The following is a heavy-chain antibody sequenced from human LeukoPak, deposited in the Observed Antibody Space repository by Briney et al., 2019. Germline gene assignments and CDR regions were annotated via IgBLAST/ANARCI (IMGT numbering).Heavy chain of an antibody. CDR1: GFTFSSYS. D-gene: IGHD6-19*01. Sequence: KPGGSLRLSCAASGFTFSSYSMNWVRQAPGKGLEWVSSISSSSSYIYYADSMKGRFTISRDNPKNSLYLQMNSLRAEDTAVYYCARDYSSGWYGLGAFDIWGQGTMVTVSS. V-gene: IGHV3-21*01. CDR3: ARDYSSGWYGLGAFDI. CDR2: ISSSSSYI. J-gene: IGHJ3*02.